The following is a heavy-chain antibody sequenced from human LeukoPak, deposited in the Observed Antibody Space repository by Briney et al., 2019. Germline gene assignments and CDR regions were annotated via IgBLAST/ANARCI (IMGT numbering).Heavy chain of an antibody. Sequence: ASVKVSCKASGYTFTGYYVHWVRQAPGQGLDWMGWINPKSGGTSYAQKFQGRVTMATDRFITTAYMELSSLRSDDTAVYYCARGQLTDDLDYWGQGTLVTVSS. D-gene: IGHD1-14*01. CDR2: INPKSGGT. CDR1: GYTFTGYY. J-gene: IGHJ4*02. V-gene: IGHV1-2*02. CDR3: ARGQLTDDLDY.